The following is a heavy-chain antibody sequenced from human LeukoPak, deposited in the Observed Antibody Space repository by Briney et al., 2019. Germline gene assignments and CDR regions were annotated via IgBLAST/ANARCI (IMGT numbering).Heavy chain of an antibody. CDR1: GDSIDSYY. CDR3: ARGMRPTAKDQLDT. D-gene: IGHD2-2*01. CDR2: IFYSGTT. Sequence: SETLSLTCSVSGDSIDSYYWSWIRQPPGKGLEWIGFIFYSGTTTYNPSLKSRVSISVDRSRKHFSLNMTSMTAADTAVYYCARGMRPTAKDQLDTWGPGTLVTVSS. J-gene: IGHJ4*02. V-gene: IGHV4-59*12.